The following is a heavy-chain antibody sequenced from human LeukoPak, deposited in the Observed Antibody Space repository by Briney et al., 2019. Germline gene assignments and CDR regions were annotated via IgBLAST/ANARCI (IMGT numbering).Heavy chain of an antibody. CDR3: ARSSILTGYSAFDY. D-gene: IGHD3-9*01. V-gene: IGHV4-39*01. J-gene: IGHJ4*02. CDR2: IYYSGST. CDR1: GGSISSGNNY. Sequence: SETLSLTCTVSGGSISSGNNYWGWIRQPPGKGLECIGTIYYSGSTYYNPSLKSRVTMSVDTSKNQFSLKLSSVTAAVTAVYYCARSSILTGYSAFDYWGQGTLVTVSS.